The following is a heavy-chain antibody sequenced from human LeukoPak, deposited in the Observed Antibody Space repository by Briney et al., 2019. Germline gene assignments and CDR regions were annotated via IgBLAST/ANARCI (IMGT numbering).Heavy chain of an antibody. CDR2: ISISSSNI. J-gene: IGHJ6*03. Sequence: GGSLRLSCAASGFTFSTYYMNWVRQAPGKGLEWVSSISISSSNIDYGDSVKGRFTISRDNAKNSLYLQMNSLRVEDTAVYYCARDGRDFWSGRNKYYMDVWGKGTTVTVSS. CDR1: GFTFSTYY. D-gene: IGHD3-3*01. CDR3: ARDGRDFWSGRNKYYMDV. V-gene: IGHV3-21*01.